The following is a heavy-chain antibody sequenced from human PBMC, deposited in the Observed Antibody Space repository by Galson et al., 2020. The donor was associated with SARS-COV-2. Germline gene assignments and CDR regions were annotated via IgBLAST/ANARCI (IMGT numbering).Heavy chain of an antibody. J-gene: IGHJ6*03. Sequence: SETLSLTCTVSGGSISSGDYYWSWTRQPPGKGLEWIGYIYYSGSTYYNPSLKSRVTISVDTSKNQFSLKLSSVTAADTAVYYCARETREYYYGSGSYYGYYYYMDVWGKGTTVTVSS. CDR1: GGSISSGDYY. D-gene: IGHD3-10*01. CDR2: IYYSGST. CDR3: ARETREYYYGSGSYYGYYYYMDV. V-gene: IGHV4-30-4*01.